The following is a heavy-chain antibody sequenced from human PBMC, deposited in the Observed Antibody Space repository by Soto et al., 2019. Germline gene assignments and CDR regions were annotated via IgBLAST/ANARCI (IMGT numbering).Heavy chain of an antibody. J-gene: IGHJ4*02. CDR3: ARPSGLLGQFSALVDY. V-gene: IGHV1-69*18. Sequence: QVQLVQSGSEVRRPGSSVKVSCKASGGSFSNSAIAWVRQAPGQGLEWLGMIIPIFTTTNYAQKFKDRLTITADGSTSTAYMGLSGLKSEDTAVYFCARPSGLLGQFSALVDYWGQGTLVTVSS. D-gene: IGHD6-6*01. CDR2: IIPIFTTT. CDR1: GGSFSNSA.